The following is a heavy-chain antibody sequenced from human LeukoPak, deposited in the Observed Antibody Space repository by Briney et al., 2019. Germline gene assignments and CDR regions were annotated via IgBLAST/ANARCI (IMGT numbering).Heavy chain of an antibody. CDR3: ARDLYDYVWGRSWFDP. CDR2: ISSSSSYI. D-gene: IGHD3-16*01. Sequence: GGSLRLSCAASGFTFSSYSMNWVRQAPGKGLEWVSSISSSSSYIYYADSVKGRFTISRDNAKNSLYLQMNSLRAEDTAVYYCARDLYDYVWGRSWFDPWGQGTLVTVSS. CDR1: GFTFSSYS. J-gene: IGHJ5*02. V-gene: IGHV3-21*01.